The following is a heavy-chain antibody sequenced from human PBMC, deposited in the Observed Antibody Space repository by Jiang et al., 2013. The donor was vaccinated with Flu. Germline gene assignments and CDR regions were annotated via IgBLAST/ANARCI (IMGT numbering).Heavy chain of an antibody. J-gene: IGHJ4*02. CDR3: ARTRDCSGGSCFDY. CDR2: ISAYYGNT. Sequence: SGAEVKKPGASVKVSCKASGYTFTNYGISWVRQAPGQGLEWMGWISAYYGNTNYAQKFQGRVTMTTDSSTSTAYMELRSLRSDDTALYYCARTRDCSGGSCFDYWGQGSLVTVSS. CDR1: GYTFTNYG. V-gene: IGHV1-18*01. D-gene: IGHD2-15*01.